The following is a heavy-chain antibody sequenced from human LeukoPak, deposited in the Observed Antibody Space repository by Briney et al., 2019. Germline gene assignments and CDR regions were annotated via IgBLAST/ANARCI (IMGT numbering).Heavy chain of an antibody. D-gene: IGHD3-10*01. CDR3: TTAVTYYGSGNLDY. Sequence: GGSLRLSCAASGFTFSNVWMGWFRQAPGKGLEWVGRIKSKTDGGTTGYAAPVKGRFTISRDDSKNTLYLQINSLKTEDTAVYYCTTAVTYYGSGNLDYWGQGTLVTVSS. V-gene: IGHV3-15*01. J-gene: IGHJ4*02. CDR2: IKSKTDGGTT. CDR1: GFTFSNVW.